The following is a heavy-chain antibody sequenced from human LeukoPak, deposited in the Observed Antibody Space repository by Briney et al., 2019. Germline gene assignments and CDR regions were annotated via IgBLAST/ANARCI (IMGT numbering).Heavy chain of an antibody. V-gene: IGHV3-74*01. J-gene: IGHJ5*02. CDR3: ARGGAMFP. D-gene: IGHD3-10*02. Sequence: GGSLRLSCAASGFSFSDAWMNWVRQAPGKGLVWVSRINSDGSSTSYADSVKGRFTISRGNAKNTLYLQMNSLRAEDTAVYYCARGGAMFPWGQGTLVTVSS. CDR2: INSDGSST. CDR1: GFSFSDAW.